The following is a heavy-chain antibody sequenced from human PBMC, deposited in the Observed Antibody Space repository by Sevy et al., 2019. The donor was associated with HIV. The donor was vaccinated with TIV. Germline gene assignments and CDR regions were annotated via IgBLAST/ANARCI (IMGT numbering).Heavy chain of an antibody. CDR3: AKDRNYYGSGSPMWFDP. D-gene: IGHD3-10*01. V-gene: IGHV3-30*18. CDR1: GFTFSSYG. J-gene: IGHJ5*02. CDR2: ISYDGSNK. Sequence: GGSLRLSCAASGFTFSSYGMHWVRQAPGKGLEGVAVISYDGSNKYYADSVKGRFTISRDNSKNTLYLQMNSLRAEDTAVYYCAKDRNYYGSGSPMWFDPWGQGTLVTVSS.